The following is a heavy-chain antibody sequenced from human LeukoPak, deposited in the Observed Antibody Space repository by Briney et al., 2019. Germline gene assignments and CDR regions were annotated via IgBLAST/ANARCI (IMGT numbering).Heavy chain of an antibody. CDR2: IKEDGSEK. D-gene: IGHD3-10*01. J-gene: IGHJ6*03. Sequence: GESLKISCKGSGYSFTNYWIGWVRQMPGKGLEWVANIKEDGSEKHYVDSVKGRFTISRDNTKNSLSLQMNSLRAEDSAVYYCVSGGHMDVWGKGTTVTVSS. CDR1: GYSFTNYW. CDR3: VSGGHMDV. V-gene: IGHV3-7*02.